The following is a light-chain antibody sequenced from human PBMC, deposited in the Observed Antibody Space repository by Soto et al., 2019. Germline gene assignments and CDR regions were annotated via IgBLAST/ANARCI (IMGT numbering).Light chain of an antibody. CDR3: QQSYSTPIT. CDR1: QSISSY. V-gene: IGKV1-39*01. J-gene: IGKJ5*01. CDR2: AAS. Sequence: DFQMTQSPSSLSASVGDRVTITCGASQSISSYLNWYQQKQGKAPKXLIYAASSLQSGVPSRFSGSGSGTDFTITISSLQPEDFETYYCQQSYSTPITFGQGTRLENK.